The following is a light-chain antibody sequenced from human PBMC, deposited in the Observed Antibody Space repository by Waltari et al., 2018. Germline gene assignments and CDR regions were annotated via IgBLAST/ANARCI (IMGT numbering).Light chain of an antibody. V-gene: IGKV3-11*01. CDR2: DAS. Sequence: EIVLTQSPGTLSLSPGERAAISCRDSQSVSQSVTSYLAWYQQKPGQAPRLLIYDASKRATGIPARFSGSGSGTDFTLTISSLEPEDFAVYYCQQRYSWPALTFGGGTKVEIK. J-gene: IGKJ4*01. CDR1: QSVSQSVTSY. CDR3: QQRYSWPALT.